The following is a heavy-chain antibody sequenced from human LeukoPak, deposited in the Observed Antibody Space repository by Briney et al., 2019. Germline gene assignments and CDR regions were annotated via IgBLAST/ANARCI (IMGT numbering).Heavy chain of an antibody. D-gene: IGHD6-19*01. CDR1: VYTFTGYY. CDR2: INPTSGGT. Sequence: ASVKVSCKASVYTFTGYYMHWVRQAPGQGLEWMGWINPTSGGTKYAQEFQGRVTMTRDTSISTAYMELSRLRSDDTAVYYCARSQWLIDASIDYWGQGTLVTVSS. J-gene: IGHJ4*02. CDR3: ARSQWLIDASIDY. V-gene: IGHV1-2*02.